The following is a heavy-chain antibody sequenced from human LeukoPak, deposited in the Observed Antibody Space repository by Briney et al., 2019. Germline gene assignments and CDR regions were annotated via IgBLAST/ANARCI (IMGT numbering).Heavy chain of an antibody. CDR3: ASTGNIAAAGTRSLDY. CDR1: GGTFSSYA. V-gene: IGHV1-69*04. D-gene: IGHD6-13*01. Sequence: SVKVSCKASGGTFSSYAISWVRQAPGQGLEWMGRIIPILGIANYAQKFQGRVTITADKSTSTAYMELSSLRSEDTAVYYCASTGNIAAAGTRSLDYWGQGTLVTVSS. J-gene: IGHJ4*02. CDR2: IIPILGIA.